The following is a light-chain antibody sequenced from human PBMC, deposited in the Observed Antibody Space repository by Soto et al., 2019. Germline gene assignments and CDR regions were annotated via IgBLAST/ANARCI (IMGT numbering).Light chain of an antibody. Sequence: IQMTQSPSSLSASVGDRVTITCRARQAISNYLAWYQQKPGKISKVLIYAASTLHSGVPSRFSGSGSGTEFTLTITNVQPEDVATYYCQNYNSAPETFGPGT. V-gene: IGKV1-27*01. CDR1: QAISNY. CDR2: AAS. CDR3: QNYNSAPET. J-gene: IGKJ1*01.